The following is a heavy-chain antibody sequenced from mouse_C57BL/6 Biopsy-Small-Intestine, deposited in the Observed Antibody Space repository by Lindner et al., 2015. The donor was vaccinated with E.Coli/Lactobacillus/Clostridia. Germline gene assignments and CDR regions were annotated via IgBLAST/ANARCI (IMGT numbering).Heavy chain of an antibody. Sequence: VQLQESGAELVKPGASVKMSCKASGYTFTSYWITWVKQRPGQGLEWIGDIYPGSGNTNYNEKFKSKATLTVDTSSSTAYMQLKSLTSEDSAIYYCAREDSNYFYAMDYWGQGTSVTVSS. CDR3: AREDSNYFYAMDY. CDR2: IYPGSGNT. V-gene: IGHV1-55*01. J-gene: IGHJ4*01. CDR1: GYTFTSYW. D-gene: IGHD2-5*01.